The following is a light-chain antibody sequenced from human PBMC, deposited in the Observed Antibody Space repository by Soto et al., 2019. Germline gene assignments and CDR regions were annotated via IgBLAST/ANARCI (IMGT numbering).Light chain of an antibody. CDR1: SSDVGDSNS. V-gene: IGLV2-8*01. Sequence: QSALTQPPSASGSPGRSVTISCSGTSSDVGDSNSVSWYQQHPGKAPKLIIYEVTKRPSGVPDRFSGSKSANAASLTVSGLPAEDEADYYCSSYAGSNIWVFGGGTKLTVL. CDR3: SSYAGSNIWV. CDR2: EVT. J-gene: IGLJ3*02.